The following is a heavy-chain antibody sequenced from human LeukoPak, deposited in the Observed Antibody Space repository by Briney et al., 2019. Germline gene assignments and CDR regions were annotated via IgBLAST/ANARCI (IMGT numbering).Heavy chain of an antibody. Sequence: SETLSLTCTVSGGSISSGSYYWTWIRQPAGKGLEWIGRIYTSGSTNYNPSLKSRVTMSVDTSKNQFSLKLSSVTAADTAVYYCARRMVGDDAFDIWGQGTMVTVSS. CDR3: ARRMVGDDAFDI. D-gene: IGHD2-15*01. J-gene: IGHJ3*02. V-gene: IGHV4-61*02. CDR2: IYTSGST. CDR1: GGSISSGSYY.